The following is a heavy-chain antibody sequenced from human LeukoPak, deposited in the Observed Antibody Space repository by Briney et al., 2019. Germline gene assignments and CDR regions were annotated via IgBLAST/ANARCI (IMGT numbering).Heavy chain of an antibody. CDR2: MNPNSGNT. CDR1: GYTFTSYD. Sequence: GASVKVSCKASGYTFTSYDINWVRQATGQGLEWMGWMNPNSGNTGYAQKSQGRVTMARNTSISTAYMELSSLRSEDTAVYYCARDLLGEGMDVWGQGTTVTVSS. V-gene: IGHV1-8*01. CDR3: ARDLLGEGMDV. J-gene: IGHJ6*02. D-gene: IGHD3-10*01.